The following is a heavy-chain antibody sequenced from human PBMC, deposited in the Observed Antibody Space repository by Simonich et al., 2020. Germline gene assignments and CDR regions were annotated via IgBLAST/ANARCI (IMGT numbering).Heavy chain of an antibody. V-gene: IGHV1-2*02. CDR3: ARNGLVGILKAFDI. D-gene: IGHD2-21*01. Sequence: QVQLVQSGAEVKKPGASVKVSCKASGYTFTGYYMPWVRQAPGQGLEGRGWINPNSGGTNYDQKFQGRVTRARDTSISTAYMELGRLRSDDTAVYYCARNGLVGILKAFDIWGQGTMVTVSS. CDR2: INPNSGGT. J-gene: IGHJ3*02. CDR1: GYTFTGYY.